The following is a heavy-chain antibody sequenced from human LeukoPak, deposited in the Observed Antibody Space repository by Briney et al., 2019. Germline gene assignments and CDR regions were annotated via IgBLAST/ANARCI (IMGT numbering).Heavy chain of an antibody. J-gene: IGHJ6*03. Sequence: PGGSLRLSCTVSGFILGDYAMSWVRQAPGKGLEWVANINQDGSEKFYGDSVKGRRTISRDNAKNSLYLQMNSLRAEDTAVYFCARVLAAWYMDVWGKGTTVTVSS. CDR2: INQDGSEK. D-gene: IGHD6-13*01. CDR1: GFILGDYA. CDR3: ARVLAAWYMDV. V-gene: IGHV3-7*01.